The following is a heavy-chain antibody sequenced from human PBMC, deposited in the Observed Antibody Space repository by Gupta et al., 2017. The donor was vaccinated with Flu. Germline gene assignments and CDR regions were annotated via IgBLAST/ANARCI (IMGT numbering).Heavy chain of an antibody. V-gene: IGHV3-33*01. CDR2: IWFDGSNT. D-gene: IGHD5-12*01. J-gene: IGHJ4*02. CDR1: GFTFSNYG. Sequence: SGFTFSNYGMHWVRQAPGKGLEWVAVIWFDGSNTYYSDSVKDRFTISRDNSKNTLYLQMNSLTAEDTAVYYCASDADTVATAHFASWGQGILVTVSS. CDR3: ASDADTVATAHFAS.